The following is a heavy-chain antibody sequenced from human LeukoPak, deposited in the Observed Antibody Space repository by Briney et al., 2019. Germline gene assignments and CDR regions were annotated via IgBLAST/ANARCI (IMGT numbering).Heavy chain of an antibody. V-gene: IGHV3-11*01. D-gene: IGHD5-18*01. Sequence: GGSLRLSCAASGFTFSSYAMSWIRQAPGKGLEWVSYISSSGSTIYYADSVKGRFTISRDNAKNSLYLQMNSLRAEDTAVYYCAREKGYSYGSVYYYYGMDVWGQGTTVTVSS. CDR3: AREKGYSYGSVYYYYGMDV. CDR2: ISSSGSTI. CDR1: GFTFSSYA. J-gene: IGHJ6*02.